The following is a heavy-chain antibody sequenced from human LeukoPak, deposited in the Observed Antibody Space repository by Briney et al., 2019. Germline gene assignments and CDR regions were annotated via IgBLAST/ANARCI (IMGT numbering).Heavy chain of an antibody. Sequence: GGSLRLSCAASGFTFSSYGMHWVRQAPGKGLEWVAFIRYDGSNKYYADSVKGRFTISRDNSKNTLYLQMNSLRAEDTAVYYCAKVGGITIFGVVPEYFQHWGQGTLVTISS. CDR3: AKVGGITIFGVVPEYFQH. CDR2: IRYDGSNK. CDR1: GFTFSSYG. D-gene: IGHD3-3*01. J-gene: IGHJ1*01. V-gene: IGHV3-30*02.